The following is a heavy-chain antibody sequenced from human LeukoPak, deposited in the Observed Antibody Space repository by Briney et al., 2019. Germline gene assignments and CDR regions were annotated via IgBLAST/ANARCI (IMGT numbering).Heavy chain of an antibody. CDR3: AKASRQGAVASPLDY. J-gene: IGHJ4*02. CDR1: GFTFTPYA. Sequence: PGGSLRLSCAASGFTFTPYAMSWVRQAPGKGLEWVAGIGGVGDRTYYADSAKGRFTISRDNSKDRVFLQVNSLKVEDTAVYYCAKASRQGAVASPLDYWGQGTLVTVSS. CDR2: IGGVGDRT. V-gene: IGHV3-23*01. D-gene: IGHD6-19*01.